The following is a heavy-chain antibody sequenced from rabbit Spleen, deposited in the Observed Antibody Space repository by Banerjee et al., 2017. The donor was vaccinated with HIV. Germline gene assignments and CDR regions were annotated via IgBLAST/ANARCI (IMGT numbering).Heavy chain of an antibody. V-gene: IGHV1S40*01. D-gene: IGHD1-1*01. CDR1: GVSFGSSSY. CDR3: ARDTSSSFSSYGMDL. CDR2: IDAGSSGFT. Sequence: QSLEESGGDLVKPGASLTLTCTASGVSFGSSSYMCWVRQAPGKGLEWIACIDAGSSGFTYSATWAKGRFTCSKTSSTTVTLQMTRLTAADTATYFCARDTSSSFSSYGMDLWGPGTLVTVS. J-gene: IGHJ6*01.